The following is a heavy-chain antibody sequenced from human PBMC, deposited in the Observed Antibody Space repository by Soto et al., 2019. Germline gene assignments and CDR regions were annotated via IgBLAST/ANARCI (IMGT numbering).Heavy chain of an antibody. D-gene: IGHD6-13*01. J-gene: IGHJ4*02. CDR1: GYTFTSYG. CDR3: ARAPQTVAGAGIWY. V-gene: IGHV1-18*01. CDR2: ISGYNGDT. Sequence: ASVKVSCKASGYTFTSYGISWVRQAPGQGLEWMGWISGYNGDTNYAQRYQGRVTMTTDTSTSTAYMELRSLRSDDTAVYYCARAPQTVAGAGIWYWGQGTLVTVSS.